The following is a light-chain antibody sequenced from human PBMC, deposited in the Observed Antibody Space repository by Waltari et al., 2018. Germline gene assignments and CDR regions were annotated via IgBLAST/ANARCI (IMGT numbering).Light chain of an antibody. CDR1: QSINSW. CDR2: KAS. V-gene: IGKV1-5*03. Sequence: DIQLTQSPSTLSASVGDRVTITCRASQSINSWLAWYQQKSGKAPKPLIYKASILESGVPSRFSGSGSGTEFTLTISSLQPDDFATYYCQQYNTYSPMYTFGQGTKLGIK. CDR3: QQYNTYSPMYT. J-gene: IGKJ2*01.